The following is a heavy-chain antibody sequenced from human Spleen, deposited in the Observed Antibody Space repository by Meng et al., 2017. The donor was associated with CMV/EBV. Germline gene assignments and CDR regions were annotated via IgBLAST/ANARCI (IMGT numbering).Heavy chain of an antibody. CDR3: ARKPPYYYDTSGSFGFDP. CDR1: FPVTSNY. D-gene: IGHD3-22*01. J-gene: IGHJ5*02. Sequence: FPVTSNYMNWVRQAPWKGLEWVSVIYSGDSTYYADSVKGRFTISRDNSKNTLYLRMNSLRAEDTAVYYCARKPPYYYDTSGSFGFDPWGQGTLVTVSS. V-gene: IGHV3-53*05. CDR2: IYSGDST.